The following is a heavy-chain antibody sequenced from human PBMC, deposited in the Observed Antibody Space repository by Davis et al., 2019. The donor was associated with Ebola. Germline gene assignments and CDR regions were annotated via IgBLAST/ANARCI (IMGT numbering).Heavy chain of an antibody. CDR3: ARARGISTWFDP. Sequence: SETLSLTCPVYAGSFSGYYWSWIRQPPGKGLEWIGEINHSGSTNYNPSLKSRVTISVDTSKNQFSLKLSSVTAADTAVYYCARARGISTWFDPWGQGTLVTVSS. V-gene: IGHV4-34*01. J-gene: IGHJ5*02. CDR2: INHSGST. CDR1: AGSFSGYY. D-gene: IGHD3-3*01.